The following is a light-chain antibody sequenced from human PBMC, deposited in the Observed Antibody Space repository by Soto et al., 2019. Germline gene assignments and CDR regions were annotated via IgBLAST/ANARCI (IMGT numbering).Light chain of an antibody. V-gene: IGKV1-39*01. CDR2: AAS. Sequence: DIQMTQSPSSLSASVGDRVTITCRASQSISSFVNWYQQKPGKAPNLLIYAASRLQSGVPSRFSGSGAGTDFTLTISSLQPEDFATYYCQQSYSLPPVTFGQGTRLEIK. CDR3: QQSYSLPPVT. CDR1: QSISSF. J-gene: IGKJ5*01.